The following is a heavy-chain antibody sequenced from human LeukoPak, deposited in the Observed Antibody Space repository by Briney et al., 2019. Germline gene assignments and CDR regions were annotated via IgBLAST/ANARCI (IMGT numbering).Heavy chain of an antibody. J-gene: IGHJ4*02. CDR3: SRRPNAYDMTGYIY. V-gene: IGHV1-69*13. CDR2: IIPIFGTA. D-gene: IGHD3-9*01. CDR1: GGTFSSYA. Sequence: SVKVSCKASGGTFSSYAISWVRQAPGQGLEWMGGIIPIFGTANYAQKFQGRVTITADESTSTAYMELSSLRSEDTAVYYCSRRPNAYDMTGYIYWGQGTLVTVSS.